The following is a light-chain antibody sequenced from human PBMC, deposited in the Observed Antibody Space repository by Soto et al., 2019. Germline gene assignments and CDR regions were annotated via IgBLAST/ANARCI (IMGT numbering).Light chain of an antibody. CDR2: DAS. Sequence: DIQMTQSPSSLAATVGDRVTITCQASQDITNFLNWYQHKPGRAPKLLIYDASTLPSGVPSRFSSSGSGTDIAITISILQPEDIATYYCQQYDILLTFGQGTRLEIK. V-gene: IGKV1-33*01. CDR3: QQYDILLT. J-gene: IGKJ5*01. CDR1: QDITNF.